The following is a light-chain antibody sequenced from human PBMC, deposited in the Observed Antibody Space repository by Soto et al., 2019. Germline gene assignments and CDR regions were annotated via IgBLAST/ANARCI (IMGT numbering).Light chain of an antibody. CDR2: AAS. Sequence: DIQMTQSPSTLSASVGDRATFTCRASQGVAKDLAWYQQKPGKAPKRLIYAASSLQSGVPSRFSGSGGGTEFTLTISRLQPEDFATYYCLQHNSYPLTFGGGTKVEIK. J-gene: IGKJ4*01. CDR3: LQHNSYPLT. CDR1: QGVAKD. V-gene: IGKV1-17*01.